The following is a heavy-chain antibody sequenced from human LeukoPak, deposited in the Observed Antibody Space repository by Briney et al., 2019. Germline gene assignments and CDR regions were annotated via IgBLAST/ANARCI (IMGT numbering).Heavy chain of an antibody. CDR3: ASMCTNGVCYTDY. J-gene: IGHJ4*02. Sequence: SETLSLTCTVSGGSISSGGYYWSWIRQHPGKGLEWIGYIYYSGSTYYNPSLKSRVTISVDTSKNQFSLKLSSATAADTAVYYCASMCTNGVCYTDYWGQGTLVTVSS. CDR2: IYYSGST. CDR1: GGSISSGGYY. D-gene: IGHD2-8*01. V-gene: IGHV4-31*03.